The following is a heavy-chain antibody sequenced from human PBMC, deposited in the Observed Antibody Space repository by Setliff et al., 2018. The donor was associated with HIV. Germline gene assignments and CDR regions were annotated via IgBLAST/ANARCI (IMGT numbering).Heavy chain of an antibody. CDR2: ISAYNGNT. CDR3: ARRVHLTVPAHYYYYYMDV. V-gene: IGHV1-18*01. Sequence: ASVKVSCKASGYTFTSYGISWVRQAPGQGLEWMGWISAYNGNTNYAQKLQGRVTMTTDTSTSTAYMELRSLRSDDTAVYYCARRVHLTVPAHYYYYYMDVWGKGTTVTVTS. D-gene: IGHD2-2*01. J-gene: IGHJ6*03. CDR1: GYTFTSYG.